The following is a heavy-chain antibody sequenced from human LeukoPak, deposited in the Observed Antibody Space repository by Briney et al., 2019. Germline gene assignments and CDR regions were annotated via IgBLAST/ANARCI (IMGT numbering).Heavy chain of an antibody. V-gene: IGHV5-51*01. CDR3: ARQVSGYEQPFDY. CDR2: IYPGGSDT. Sequence: GESLKISCKGSGYSFTSNWIGWVRQMPGKGLECMGIIYPGGSDTRYSPSFQGQVTISVDKSISTAYLQWSSLKASDTAIYYCARQVSGYEQPFDYWGQGTLVTVSS. CDR1: GYSFTSNW. D-gene: IGHD5-12*01. J-gene: IGHJ4*02.